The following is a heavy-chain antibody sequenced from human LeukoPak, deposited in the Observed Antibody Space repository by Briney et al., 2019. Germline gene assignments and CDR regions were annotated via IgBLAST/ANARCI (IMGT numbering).Heavy chain of an antibody. D-gene: IGHD6-13*01. V-gene: IGHV5-10-1*01. Sequence: GESLGISCKGSGYSFTCYWIRWVRQMPGKGLEWMGRIDPSDSYTNYSPSFQGRVTISADKSISTAYLQWSSLKASDTAMYYCARHGGAAYYYGMDVWGKGTTVTVSS. J-gene: IGHJ6*04. CDR3: ARHGGAAYYYGMDV. CDR2: IDPSDSYT. CDR1: GYSFTCYW.